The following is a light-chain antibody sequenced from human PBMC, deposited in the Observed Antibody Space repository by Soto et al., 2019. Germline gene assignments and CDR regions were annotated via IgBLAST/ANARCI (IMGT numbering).Light chain of an antibody. CDR2: GAS. Sequence: EIVLTQSPVTLSLSPGERATLSCRASQRITNNFLAWFQQKPGLAPRLLIYGASSRASGIPDRVSGSGSGTDFALTISRMEPEDFAVYYCQQYGRSPFTFGQGTKLQIK. V-gene: IGKV3-20*01. J-gene: IGKJ2*01. CDR3: QQYGRSPFT. CDR1: QRITNNF.